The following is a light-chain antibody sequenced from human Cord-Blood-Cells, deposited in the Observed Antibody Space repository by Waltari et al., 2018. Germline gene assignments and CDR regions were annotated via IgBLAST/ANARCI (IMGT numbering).Light chain of an antibody. Sequence: DILMTQSTDSLAVSLGARATINCKSSQSVLYSSNNKNYLAWYQQKPRQPPKLLIFWASTRESGVPDRFSGSGSGTDFTLTISSLQAEDVAVYYCQQYYSTPITFGQGTRLEIK. J-gene: IGKJ5*01. CDR3: QQYYSTPIT. V-gene: IGKV4-1*01. CDR2: WAS. CDR1: QSVLYSSNNKNY.